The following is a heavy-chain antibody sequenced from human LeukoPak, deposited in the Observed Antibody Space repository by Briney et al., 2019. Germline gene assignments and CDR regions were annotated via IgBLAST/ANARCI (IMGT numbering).Heavy chain of an antibody. CDR1: GGSITGYH. CDR2: IYSSETT. CDR3: ARRNDFHI. Sequence: SETLSLTCTVSGGSITGYHWSWIRQPPGKGLEWIGYIYSSETTNYKPSLKSRVTISADTSKNQISQKLTSVTAADTAIYYCARRNDFHIWGQGTMVTVSS. V-gene: IGHV4-4*08. J-gene: IGHJ3*02.